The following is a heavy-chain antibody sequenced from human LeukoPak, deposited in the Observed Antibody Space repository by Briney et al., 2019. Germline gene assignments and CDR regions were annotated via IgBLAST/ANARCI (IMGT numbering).Heavy chain of an antibody. J-gene: IGHJ3*02. V-gene: IGHV3-48*03. D-gene: IGHD3-10*01. CDR3: ARGHGSGTYYNVVAFDI. Sequence: GGSLRLSCAASGFTFSSYEMNWVRQAPGKGLEWVSYISSSGSTIYYADSVKGRFTISRDNAKNSLYLQMNSLRAEDTAVYYCARGHGSGTYYNVVAFDIWGQGTMVTVSS. CDR2: ISSSGSTI. CDR1: GFTFSSYE.